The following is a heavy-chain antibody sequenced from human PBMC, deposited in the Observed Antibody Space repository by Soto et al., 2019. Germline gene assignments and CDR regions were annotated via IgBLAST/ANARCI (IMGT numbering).Heavy chain of an antibody. CDR2: IYYNGNN. D-gene: IGHD2-21*02. Sequence: QVQLQESGPGLLKPSQTLSLTCIVSGASLSSGDYYWSWIRQPPGKGLEWIAFIYYNGNNFYNPSLKRRVTIAIDTSNNQFSLTVRSVTAADTAVYYCARERRGGDSNGGVDYWGQGTLVTVSS. CDR1: GASLSSGDYY. J-gene: IGHJ4*02. V-gene: IGHV4-30-4*01. CDR3: ARERRGGDSNGGVDY.